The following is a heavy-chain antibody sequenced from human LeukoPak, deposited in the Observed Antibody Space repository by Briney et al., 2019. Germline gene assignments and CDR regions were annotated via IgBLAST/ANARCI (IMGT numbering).Heavy chain of an antibody. CDR2: ISSSSAHI. Sequence: GGSLRLSCAASGFTFSNAWLNWVRRAPGKGLEWVSSISSSSAHIFCADSVKGRFSISRDNAKNSLYLQMNSLRVEDTAVYYCTSRYCTTTNCYSFDIWGQGTMVTVSS. CDR1: GFTFSNAW. J-gene: IGHJ3*02. V-gene: IGHV3-21*01. CDR3: TSRYCTTTNCYSFDI. D-gene: IGHD2-2*01.